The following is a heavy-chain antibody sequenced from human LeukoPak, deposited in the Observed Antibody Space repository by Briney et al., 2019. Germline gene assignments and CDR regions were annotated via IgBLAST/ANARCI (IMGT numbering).Heavy chain of an antibody. J-gene: IGHJ4*02. CDR1: GYSISSGYY. V-gene: IGHV4-38-2*01. Sequence: SETLSLTCAVSGYSISSGYYWGWIRQPPEKGLEWIGSIYHSGSTYYNPSLKSRVTISVDTSKNQFSLKLSSVTAADTAVYYCARGYDILTGFRLDYWGQGTLVTVSS. CDR2: IYHSGST. CDR3: ARGYDILTGFRLDY. D-gene: IGHD3-9*01.